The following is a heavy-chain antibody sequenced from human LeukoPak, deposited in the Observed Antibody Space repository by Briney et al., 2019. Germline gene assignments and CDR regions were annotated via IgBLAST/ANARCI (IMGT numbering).Heavy chain of an antibody. V-gene: IGHV3-21*01. CDR3: ARDLDDFWSGYINLEDY. D-gene: IGHD3-3*01. J-gene: IGHJ4*02. CDR2: ISSSSSYI. Sequence: PGGSLRLSCAASGFTFSSYSMNWVRQAPGKGLEWVSSISSSSSYIYYADSVKGRFTISRDNAKNSLYLQMNSMRAEDTAVYYCARDLDDFWSGYINLEDYWGQGTLATVSS. CDR1: GFTFSSYS.